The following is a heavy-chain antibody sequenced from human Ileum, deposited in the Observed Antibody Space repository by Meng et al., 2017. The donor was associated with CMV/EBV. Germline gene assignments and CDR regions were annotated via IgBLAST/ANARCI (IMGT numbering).Heavy chain of an antibody. CDR2: ISAYNGVT. CDR3: AKWGENRDWPPDPFDP. V-gene: IGHV1-18*01. CDR1: GLTSCRTC. D-gene: IGHD3-9*01. Sequence: QYGAEITETLVIAQGTYLAFGLTSCRTCVSWGGQAPGQGLEWIVWISAYNGVTKYAQNLQDRVTMTTDKSPRTVYMELRSLRADATAVYFCAKWGENRDWPPDPFDPWGQGTLVTVSS. J-gene: IGHJ5*02.